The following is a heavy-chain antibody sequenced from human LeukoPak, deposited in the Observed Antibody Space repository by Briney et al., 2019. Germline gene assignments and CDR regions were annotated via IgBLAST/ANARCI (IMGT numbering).Heavy chain of an antibody. J-gene: IGHJ3*02. CDR2: IYTSGST. CDR1: GGSISSYY. D-gene: IGHD2-21*02. V-gene: IGHV4-4*07. CDR3: ARLPGGDSSSVVAFDI. Sequence: SETLSLTCTVSGGSISSYYCSWIRLPAGKGLEWIGRIYTSGSTDYNPSLKSRVTMSVDTSKNQFSLNLRSVTAADTAVYYCARLPGGDSSSVVAFDIWGQGTMVTVSS.